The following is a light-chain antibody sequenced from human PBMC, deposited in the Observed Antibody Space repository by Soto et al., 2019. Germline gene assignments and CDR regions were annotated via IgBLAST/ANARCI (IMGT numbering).Light chain of an antibody. Sequence: QAVVTQPPSASGTPGQRVTISCSGSSSNIGSRSVNWYQQLPGTAPKLLILNNSQRPSGVPDRFSGSKSGTSAPLAISGLQSEDEADYYCAAWDDSLSCPVFGGGTKLTVL. CDR1: SSNIGSRS. J-gene: IGLJ3*02. V-gene: IGLV1-44*01. CDR3: AAWDDSLSCPV. CDR2: NNS.